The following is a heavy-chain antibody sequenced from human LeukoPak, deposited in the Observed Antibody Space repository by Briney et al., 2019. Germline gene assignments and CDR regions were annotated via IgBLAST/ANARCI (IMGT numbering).Heavy chain of an antibody. CDR2: INPSGGST. CDR3: ARADTMIVVVKKMLADAFDI. V-gene: IGHV1-46*01. CDR1: GYTFTSYY. Sequence: ASVKVSCKASGYTFTSYYMHWVRQAPGQGLEWMGIINPSGGSTSYAQKFQGRVTMTRDTSTSTVYMELSSLRSEDTAVYYCARADTMIVVVKKMLADAFDIWGQGTMVTVSS. D-gene: IGHD3-22*01. J-gene: IGHJ3*02.